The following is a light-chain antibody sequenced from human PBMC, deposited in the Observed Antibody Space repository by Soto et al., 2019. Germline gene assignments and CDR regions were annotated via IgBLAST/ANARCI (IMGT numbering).Light chain of an antibody. CDR3: QTWGTGIHWV. J-gene: IGLJ3*02. Sequence: QLVLTQSPSASASLGASVKLTCTLSSGHSSYAIAWHQQQPEKGPRYLMKLNSDGSHSKGDGIPDRFSGSSSGAERYLTISSPQSEDEADYYCQTWGTGIHWVFGGGTKLTVL. CDR2: LNSDGSH. V-gene: IGLV4-69*01. CDR1: SGHSSYA.